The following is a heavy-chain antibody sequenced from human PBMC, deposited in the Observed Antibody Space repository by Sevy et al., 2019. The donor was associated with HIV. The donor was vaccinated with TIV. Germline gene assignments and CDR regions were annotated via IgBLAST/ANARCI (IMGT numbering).Heavy chain of an antibody. V-gene: IGHV3-7*01. CDR3: ARDRDADYGGNPLDS. Sequence: GGSLRLSCAASGFSITSYWMDWVRQGPGKGLEWVANIKSDGNEKYYVNFVKGRFTISRDNAMNAVFLQMDSLTVEDTGVYYCARDRDADYGGNPLDSWGQGTLVTVSS. CDR1: GFSITSYW. J-gene: IGHJ4*02. CDR2: IKSDGNEK. D-gene: IGHD4-17*01.